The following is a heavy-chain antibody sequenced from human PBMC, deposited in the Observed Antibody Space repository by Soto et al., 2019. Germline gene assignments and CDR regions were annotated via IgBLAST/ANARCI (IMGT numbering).Heavy chain of an antibody. CDR1: GYTFTGYY. J-gene: IGHJ4*02. CDR3: AVPVGYCSSTSCPPGH. D-gene: IGHD2-2*01. CDR2: INPNSGGT. V-gene: IGHV1-2*04. Sequence: ASVKVSCKASGYTFTGYYMHWVRQAPGQGLEWVGWINPNSGGTNYAQKFQGWVTMTRDTSISTAYMELSRLRSDDTAVYYCAVPVGYCSSTSCPPGHWGQGTLVTVSS.